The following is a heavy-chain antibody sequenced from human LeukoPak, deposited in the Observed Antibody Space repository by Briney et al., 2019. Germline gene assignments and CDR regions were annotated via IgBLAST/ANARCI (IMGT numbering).Heavy chain of an antibody. CDR3: AREDRSWYYDFWSGPRNFDY. CDR2: ISSGSSYI. CDR1: GFTFSSYS. J-gene: IGHJ4*02. V-gene: IGHV3-21*01. Sequence: PGGSLRLSCAASGFTFSSYSMNWVRQAPGKGLEWVSSISSGSSYIYYADSVKGRFTISRDNAKNSLYLQMNSLRAEDTAVYYCAREDRSWYYDFWSGPRNFDYWGQGTLVTVSS. D-gene: IGHD3-3*01.